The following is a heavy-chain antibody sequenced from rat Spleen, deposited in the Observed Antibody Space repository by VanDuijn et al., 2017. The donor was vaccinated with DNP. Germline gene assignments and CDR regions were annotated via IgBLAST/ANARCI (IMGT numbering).Heavy chain of an antibody. Sequence: QVQLKESGPGLVQPSQTLSLTCTVSGFSLTSYGVSWVRQPPGKGLEWMGRIRSAGGTDYNSSLKSRLSISRDTSRSQVFLTMNSLQTDDTAVYYCAEETTGVYWGQGVMVTVSS. V-gene: IGHV2-1*01. CDR2: IRSAGGT. J-gene: IGHJ2*01. CDR1: GFSLTSYG. CDR3: AEETTGVY. D-gene: IGHD1-1*01.